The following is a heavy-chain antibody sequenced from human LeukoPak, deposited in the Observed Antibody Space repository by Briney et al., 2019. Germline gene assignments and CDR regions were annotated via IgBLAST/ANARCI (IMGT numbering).Heavy chain of an antibody. CDR3: GRAAGTKSYGLRGTIDY. CDR1: GGSFNKYY. CDR2: IYGSGFT. J-gene: IGHJ4*02. Sequence: SETLSLTCNVSGGSFNKYYWSWVRQPPGKGLEWIGYIYGSGFTNYSPSLKSRLTISADTSNNQFSLKLSSVPAADTAVYYCGRAAGTKSYGLRGTIDYWGQGALVTVS. V-gene: IGHV4-59*01. D-gene: IGHD5/OR15-5a*01.